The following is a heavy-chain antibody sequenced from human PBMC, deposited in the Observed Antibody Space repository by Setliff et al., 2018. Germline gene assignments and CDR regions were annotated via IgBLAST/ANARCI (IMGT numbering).Heavy chain of an antibody. CDR3: ARQLYYYGTPGYFDY. CDR1: GGSISSGDYY. D-gene: IGHD3-10*01. Sequence: ASETLSLTCTVSGGSISSGDYYWTWIRQPPGKGLEWIGFIYYSGNTFYNPSLKSRLTISVDTSKNLFSLKLSSVTAADTAVYYCARQLYYYGTPGYFDYWGHGTLVTVSS. CDR2: IYYSGNT. J-gene: IGHJ4*01. V-gene: IGHV4-30-4*08.